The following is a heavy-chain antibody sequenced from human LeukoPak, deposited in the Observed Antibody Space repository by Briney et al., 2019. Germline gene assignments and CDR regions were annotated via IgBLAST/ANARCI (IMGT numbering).Heavy chain of an antibody. D-gene: IGHD5-24*01. CDR3: ARGRDGYMG. CDR2: IYYTGTT. J-gene: IGHJ4*02. CDR1: GASISTYY. Sequence: SETLSLTCTVSGASISTYYWTWIQQPPGKGLEWIGYIYYTGTTTYNPSLKSRVTISIDMSKNQFSLKLSSVTAADTAVYFCARGRDGYMGWGQGTLVTVSS. V-gene: IGHV4-59*01.